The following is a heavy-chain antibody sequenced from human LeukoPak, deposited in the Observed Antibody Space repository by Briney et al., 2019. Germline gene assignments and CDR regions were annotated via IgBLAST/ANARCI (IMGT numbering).Heavy chain of an antibody. CDR3: ARLYYYGSGGADY. Sequence: PSETLSLTCTVSGGSISSSSYYWGWIRQPPGKGLEWIGSIYYGGSTYYNPSLKSRVTISVDTSKNQFSLKLSSVTAADTAVYYCARLYYYGSGGADYWGQGTLVTVSS. D-gene: IGHD3-10*01. J-gene: IGHJ4*02. CDR2: IYYGGST. V-gene: IGHV4-39*01. CDR1: GGSISSSSYY.